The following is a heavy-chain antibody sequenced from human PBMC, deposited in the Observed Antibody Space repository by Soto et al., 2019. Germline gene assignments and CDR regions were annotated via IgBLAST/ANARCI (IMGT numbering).Heavy chain of an antibody. J-gene: IGHJ3*02. V-gene: IGHV1-69*12. Sequence: QVQLVQSGAEVKKPGSSVKVSCKASGGTFSSYAISWVRQAPGQGLEWMGGIIPIFGTANYAQKFQGRVTITADESTSTAYMELSSLSTEDTAVYCCAREGGLHDAFDIWGQGTMVTVSS. CDR3: AREGGLHDAFDI. D-gene: IGHD3-16*01. CDR1: GGTFSSYA. CDR2: IIPIFGTA.